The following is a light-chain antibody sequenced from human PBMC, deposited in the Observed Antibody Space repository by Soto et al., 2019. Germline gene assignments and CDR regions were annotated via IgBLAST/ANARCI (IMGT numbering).Light chain of an antibody. CDR2: GAS. CDR3: QQYTSTPIT. J-gene: IGKJ5*01. CDR1: QSVSSTY. V-gene: IGKV3-20*01. Sequence: EIVLTQSPGTLSLSPGERATLSCRASQSVSSTYLIWYQQKPGQAPRLLIYGASSRATGVPDRFSGGGSGTDFTLTISRLEPEDYAVYYCQQYTSTPITFGQGTRLEI.